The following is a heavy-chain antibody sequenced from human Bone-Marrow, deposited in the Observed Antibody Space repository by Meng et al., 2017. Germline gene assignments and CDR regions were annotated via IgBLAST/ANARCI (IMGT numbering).Heavy chain of an antibody. CDR3: ARDEDISAAGKLFGDY. J-gene: IGHJ4*02. CDR1: GYNFPDYY. V-gene: IGHV1-2*06. D-gene: IGHD6-25*01. CDR2: INPKSGDT. Sequence: VQPVQSGAVGKKPGASVKVSCKPSGYNFPDYYIHWVRRAPGPGLEWMGRINPKSGDTHYAQKFQARVTMTGDTSISTAYMELSGLRSDDTAMYYCARDEDISAAGKLFGDYWGQGTLVTVSS.